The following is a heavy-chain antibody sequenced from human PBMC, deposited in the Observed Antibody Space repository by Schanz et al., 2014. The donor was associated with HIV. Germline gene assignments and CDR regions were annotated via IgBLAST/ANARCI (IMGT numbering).Heavy chain of an antibody. CDR2: ISPSNGNT. V-gene: IGHV1-18*01. J-gene: IGHJ5*02. CDR3: AREKTTLNWFDP. Sequence: QVQLVQSGAEVKKPGASVRVSCKTSGYIFTSNGISWVPQAPGQGLEWMGWISPSNGNTNYAQKFQGRVTMTTDTSTSTAYMDLRSLRSDDTAVYYCAREKTTLNWFDPWGQGTLVTVSS. CDR1: GYIFTSNG.